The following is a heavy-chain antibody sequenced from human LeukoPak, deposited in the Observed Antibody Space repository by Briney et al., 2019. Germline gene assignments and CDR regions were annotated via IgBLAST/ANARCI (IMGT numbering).Heavy chain of an antibody. V-gene: IGHV3-66*01. CDR3: ARAFRVRGVYGMDV. CDR2: IYAGGTT. CDR1: GFTVTNNY. Sequence: GGSLRLSCAASGFTVTNNYMSWVRQAPGKGLEWVSVIYAGGTTSYADSVKGRFTISRDSSKNTLYLQMNSLRAEDTAVYYCARAFRVRGVYGMDVWGQGTTVTVSS. J-gene: IGHJ6*02. D-gene: IGHD3-10*01.